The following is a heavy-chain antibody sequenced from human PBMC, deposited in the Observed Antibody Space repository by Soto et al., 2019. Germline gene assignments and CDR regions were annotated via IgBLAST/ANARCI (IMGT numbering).Heavy chain of an antibody. CDR3: AKENGYSSSWFEFDY. V-gene: IGHV3-23*01. Sequence: PAGSLRLSCAASGFTFSSYAMSWVRQAPGKGLEWVSAISGSGGSTYYADSVKGRFTISRDNSKNTLYLQMNSLRAEDTAVYYCAKENGYSSSWFEFDYWGQGTLVTVSS. J-gene: IGHJ4*02. CDR1: GFTFSSYA. CDR2: ISGSGGST. D-gene: IGHD6-13*01.